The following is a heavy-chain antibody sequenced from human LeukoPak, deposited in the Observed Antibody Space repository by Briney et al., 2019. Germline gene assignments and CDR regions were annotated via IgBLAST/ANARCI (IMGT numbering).Heavy chain of an antibody. V-gene: IGHV3-72*01. CDR3: ARGSWYYYDSSGYSSIV. Sequence: GGSLRLSCAASGFTFSSYAMSWVRQAPGKGLEWVGRTRNKANSYTTEYAASVKGRFTISRDDSKNSLYLQMNSLKTEDTAVYYCARGSWYYYDSSGYSSIVWGQGTLVTVSS. CDR2: TRNKANSYTT. CDR1: GFTFSSYA. J-gene: IGHJ4*02. D-gene: IGHD3-22*01.